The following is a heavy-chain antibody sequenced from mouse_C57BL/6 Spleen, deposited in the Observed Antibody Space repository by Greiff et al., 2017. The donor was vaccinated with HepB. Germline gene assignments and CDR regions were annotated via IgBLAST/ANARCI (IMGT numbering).Heavy chain of an antibody. CDR1: GYTFTSYW. V-gene: IGHV1-55*01. CDR3: ARGGLYNYGSSSFDY. D-gene: IGHD1-1*01. J-gene: IGHJ2*01. CDR2: IYPGSGST. Sequence: QVQLQQPGAELVKPGASVKMSCKASGYTFTSYWITWVKQRPGQGLEWIGDIYPGSGSTNYNEKFKSKATLTVDTSSSTAYMQLSSLTSEDSAVYYCARGGLYNYGSSSFDYWGQGTTLTVSS.